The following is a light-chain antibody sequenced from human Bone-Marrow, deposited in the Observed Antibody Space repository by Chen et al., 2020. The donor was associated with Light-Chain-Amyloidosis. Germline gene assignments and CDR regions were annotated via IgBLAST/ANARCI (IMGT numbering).Light chain of an antibody. CDR3: QVWDRSSDRPV. CDR1: NIGSTS. Sequence: SYVLTQSSSVSVAPGQTATIACGGNNIGSTSVHWYQQTPGQAPLLVVYDDSDRPSGIPERLSGSDSGNTDTLTISRVEAGDEADYYCQVWDRSSDRPVFGGGTKLTVL. CDR2: DDS. V-gene: IGLV3-21*02. J-gene: IGLJ3*02.